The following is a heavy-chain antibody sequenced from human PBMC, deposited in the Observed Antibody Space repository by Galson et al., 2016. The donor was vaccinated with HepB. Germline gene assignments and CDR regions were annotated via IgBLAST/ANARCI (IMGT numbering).Heavy chain of an antibody. V-gene: IGHV5-51*01. Sequence: QSGAEVKKPGESLKISCKGSGYSFTNCWIAWVRQMPGKGLEWMGIIYPGDSDTTYSPSFEGQVTITADKSISTAYLQWSSLKASDTAMYYCARSFWSGYQSEDSYYGMDVWGQGTTVTVSS. D-gene: IGHD3-3*01. J-gene: IGHJ6*02. CDR2: IYPGDSDT. CDR1: GYSFTNCW. CDR3: ARSFWSGYQSEDSYYGMDV.